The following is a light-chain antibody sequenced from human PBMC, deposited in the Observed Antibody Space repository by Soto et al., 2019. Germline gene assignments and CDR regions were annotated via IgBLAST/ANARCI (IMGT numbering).Light chain of an antibody. CDR1: SSDVGAYDY. V-gene: IGLV2-14*03. J-gene: IGLJ1*01. Sequence: QSVLTQPASVSGSPGQSITISCTGTSSDVGAYDYVSWYQQHPDKAPKLMIYEVSNRPSGVSNRFSGSKSVNTATLTISGLQTEDEADYYCSSDTSSSTRVFGTGTKFTVL. CDR3: SSDTSSSTRV. CDR2: EVS.